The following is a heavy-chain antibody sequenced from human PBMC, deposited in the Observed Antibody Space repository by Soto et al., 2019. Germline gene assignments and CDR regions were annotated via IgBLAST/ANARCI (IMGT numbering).Heavy chain of an antibody. CDR1: GGSFSGYY. CDR3: ARGRRYSYGYFDY. Sequence: QVQLQQWGAGLLKPSETLSLTCAVYGGSFSGYYWSWIRQPPGKGLEWIGEINHSGSTNYNPSLKSRVTISVDTSKNQFSLKLSSVTAADTAVYHCARGRRYSYGYFDYWGQGTLVTVSS. J-gene: IGHJ4*02. D-gene: IGHD5-18*01. V-gene: IGHV4-34*01. CDR2: INHSGST.